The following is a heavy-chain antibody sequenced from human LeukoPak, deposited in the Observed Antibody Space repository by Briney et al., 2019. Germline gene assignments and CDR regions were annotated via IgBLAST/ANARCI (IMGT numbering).Heavy chain of an antibody. CDR1: GGSFSGYY. V-gene: IGHV4-34*01. J-gene: IGHJ4*02. Sequence: SETLSLTCAVYGGSFSGYYWSWIRQPPGKGLEWIGEINHSGSTNYNPSLKSRVTISVDTSKNQFSLKLSPVTAADTAVYYCARTDSSGYYYFDYWGQGTLVIVSS. D-gene: IGHD3-22*01. CDR3: ARTDSSGYYYFDY. CDR2: INHSGST.